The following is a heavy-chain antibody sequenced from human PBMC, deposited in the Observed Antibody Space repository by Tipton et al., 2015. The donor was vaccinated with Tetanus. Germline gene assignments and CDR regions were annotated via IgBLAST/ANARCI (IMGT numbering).Heavy chain of an antibody. Sequence: SLRLSCEASGFTFNTYWMNWVRQAPGKGLEWVANIKQDGSEEYYVDSVKGRFTISRDNAKNSLYLQMNSLRAEDTAVYYCARIRTGHYTDFDCWGLGTLVTVSS. CDR1: GFTFNTYW. D-gene: IGHD4-11*01. CDR3: ARIRTGHYTDFDC. J-gene: IGHJ4*02. V-gene: IGHV3-7*01. CDR2: IKQDGSEE.